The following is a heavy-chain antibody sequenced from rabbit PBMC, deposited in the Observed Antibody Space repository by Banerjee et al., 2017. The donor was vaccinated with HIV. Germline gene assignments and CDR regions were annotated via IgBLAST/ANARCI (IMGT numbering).Heavy chain of an antibody. Sequence: QSLEESGGGLVQPGGSLTLTCTASGFDFSSYWMCWVRQAPGKGLEWIACIGGGSGRTYYASWAKGRFTGSKTSSTTVTLQMTSLTAADTATYFCARSYTYGYAGYAYYFNLWGQGTLVTVS. J-gene: IGHJ4*01. D-gene: IGHD6-1*01. CDR2: IGGGSGRT. V-gene: IGHV1S40*01. CDR1: GFDFSSYW. CDR3: ARSYTYGYAGYAYYFNL.